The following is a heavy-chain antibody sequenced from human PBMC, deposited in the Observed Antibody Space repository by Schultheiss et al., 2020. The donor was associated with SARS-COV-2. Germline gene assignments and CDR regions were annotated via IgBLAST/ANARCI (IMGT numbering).Heavy chain of an antibody. Sequence: GGSLRLSCAASGFTFSSYDMHWVRQAPGKGLEWVSAIGTAGDTYYPGSVKGRFTISRDNSKNTLYLQMNSLRAEDTAVYYCARVRSSSRGGYYYGMDVWGQGTTVTVSS. CDR2: IGTAGDT. D-gene: IGHD6-6*01. CDR3: ARVRSSSRGGYYYGMDV. J-gene: IGHJ6*02. CDR1: GFTFSSYD. V-gene: IGHV3-13*01.